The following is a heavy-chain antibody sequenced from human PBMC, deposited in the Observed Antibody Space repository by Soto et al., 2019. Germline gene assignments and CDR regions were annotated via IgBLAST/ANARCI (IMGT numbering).Heavy chain of an antibody. CDR2: FNPILSFS. CDR1: GATFNFYT. D-gene: IGHD3-10*01. CDR3: ATSFGSGSRAFDY. J-gene: IGHJ4*02. Sequence: QVQLVQSGAEVKKPGSSVKVSCKASGATFNFYTINWVRQAPGLGLEWMGRFNPILSFSNSALKFQGRVTPTADKSTTTAYMVLSSLRSEDTAIYYCATSFGSGSRAFDYWGQGALVTVSS. V-gene: IGHV1-69*02.